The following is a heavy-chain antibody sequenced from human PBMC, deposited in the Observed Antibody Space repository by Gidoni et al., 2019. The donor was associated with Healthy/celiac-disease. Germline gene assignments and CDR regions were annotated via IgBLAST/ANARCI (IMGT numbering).Heavy chain of an antibody. J-gene: IGHJ6*02. Sequence: EVQLVESGGGLVKSGGSLRLSCAASGFTFSNAWMSWVRQAPGKGLEWVGRIKSKTDGGTTDYAAPVKGRFTISRDDSKNTLYLQMNSLKTEDTAVYYCTTEYYDFWSGYQNYYYYGMDVWGQGTTVTVSS. CDR1: GFTFSNAW. D-gene: IGHD3-3*01. CDR2: IKSKTDGGTT. CDR3: TTEYYDFWSGYQNYYYYGMDV. V-gene: IGHV3-15*01.